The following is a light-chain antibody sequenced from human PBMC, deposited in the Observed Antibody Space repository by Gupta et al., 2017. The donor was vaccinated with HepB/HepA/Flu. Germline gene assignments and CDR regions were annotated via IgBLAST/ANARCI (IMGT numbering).Light chain of an antibody. CDR2: GTS. V-gene: IGKV3-15*01. Sequence: ETVMTQSPATLSVSRGERATLSCRASQSVETNLAWYQQKPGQAPRLLIYGTSTRATNIPARFSGSGSGTEFTLTISSLQSEDCAVYYCHQYNTWPRGTFGGGTNV. CDR1: QSVETN. CDR3: HQYNTWPRGT. J-gene: IGKJ4*01.